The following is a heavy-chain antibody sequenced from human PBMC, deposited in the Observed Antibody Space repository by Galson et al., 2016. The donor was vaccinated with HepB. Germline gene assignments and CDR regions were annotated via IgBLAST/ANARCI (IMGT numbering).Heavy chain of an antibody. CDR3: AQGRWSYSNTWYESFGH. CDR1: GFSLSTYN. Sequence: SLRLSCAASGFSLSTYNTYWVRQAPGKGLEWVAVISADGSTTYYADSVKGRFTISRETSNNTLYLQMNTLTPADTAVYYCAQGRWSYSNTWYESFGHWGQGSLVTVSS. CDR2: ISADGSTT. J-gene: IGHJ4*02. V-gene: IGHV3-30-3*02. D-gene: IGHD6-13*01.